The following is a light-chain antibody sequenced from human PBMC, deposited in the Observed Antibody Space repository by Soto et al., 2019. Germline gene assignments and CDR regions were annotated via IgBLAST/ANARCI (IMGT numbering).Light chain of an antibody. J-gene: IGLJ1*01. CDR2: EGS. CDR3: YSYAGSGTFV. V-gene: IGLV2-23*03. CDR1: SSDVGSYNF. Sequence: QSALTQPASVSGSPGQSITISCTGTSSDVGSYNFVSWYQQHPGKAPKLIIYEGSKRPSGVSNRFSGSKSANTASLTISGLQAEDEADYYCYSYAGSGTFVFGTGTKLTVL.